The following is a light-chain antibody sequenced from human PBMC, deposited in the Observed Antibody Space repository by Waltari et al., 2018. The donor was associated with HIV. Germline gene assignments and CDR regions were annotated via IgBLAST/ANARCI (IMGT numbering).Light chain of an antibody. J-gene: IGKJ1*01. V-gene: IGKV4-1*01. CDR3: QQFYGFPWT. Sequence: DIVMTQSPDSLAVSLGERATINCTSSQSVLYRSDKKNYLAWYQHKPGQPPKLLISWTSARESGVPDRFSGSGSGANFTLTIRSLQAEDVAVYYCQQFYGFPWTFGQGTKVEIK. CDR1: QSVLYRSDKKNY. CDR2: WTS.